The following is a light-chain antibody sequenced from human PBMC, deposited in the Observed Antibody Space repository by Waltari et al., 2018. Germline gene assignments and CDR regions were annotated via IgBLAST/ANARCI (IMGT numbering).Light chain of an antibody. V-gene: IGKV3-11*01. CDR1: QSVGTY. J-gene: IGKJ4*01. CDR3: HQRNTWPLLT. Sequence: IVLTQSPATLSLSPGESATLSCRASQSVGTYLAWHQHKRGQAPRLLIYDASNRATGIPARFSGSGSGTDFTLTISSLEPEDFAIYYCHQRNTWPLLTFGGGTKVEIK. CDR2: DAS.